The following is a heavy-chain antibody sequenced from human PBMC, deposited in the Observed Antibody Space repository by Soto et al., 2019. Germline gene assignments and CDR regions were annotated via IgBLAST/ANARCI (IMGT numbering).Heavy chain of an antibody. V-gene: IGHV4-59*08. CDR2: IYYSGST. Sequence: PSETLSLTCTVSGGSISSYYWSWIRQPPGKGLEWIGYIYYSGSTDYNPSLRSRVTISVDTSKNQFSLKLSSVTAADTAVYYCARHRRGNYFDYWGQGTLVTVSS. J-gene: IGHJ4*02. CDR1: GGSISSYY. CDR3: ARHRRGNYFDY.